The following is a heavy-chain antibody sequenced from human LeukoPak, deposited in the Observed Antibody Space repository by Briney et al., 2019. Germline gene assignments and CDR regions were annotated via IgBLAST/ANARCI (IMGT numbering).Heavy chain of an antibody. CDR2: IYYSGST. V-gene: IGHV4-39*07. J-gene: IGHJ4*02. Sequence: PSETLSLTCTVSGGSISSSSYYWGWIRQPPGKGLEWIGSIYYSGSTYYNPSLKSRVTTSVDTSKNQFSLKLSSVTAADTAVYYCARGSGDYYGSGSYYSWGQGTLVTVSS. CDR1: GGSISSSSYY. D-gene: IGHD3-10*01. CDR3: ARGSGDYYGSGSYYS.